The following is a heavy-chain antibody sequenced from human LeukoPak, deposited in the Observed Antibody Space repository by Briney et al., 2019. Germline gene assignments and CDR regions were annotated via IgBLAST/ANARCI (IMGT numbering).Heavy chain of an antibody. CDR2: INPNSGVT. CDR3: ARDLDDILTGYASPFDY. V-gene: IGHV1-2*02. J-gene: IGHJ4*02. D-gene: IGHD3-9*01. Sequence: ASVKVSCKASGYTFTGYYMHWVRQAPGQGLEWMGWINPNSGVTNYAQKFQGRVTMTRDTSISTAYMELSRLRSDDTAVYYCARDLDDILTGYASPFDYWGQGTLVTVSS. CDR1: GYTFTGYY.